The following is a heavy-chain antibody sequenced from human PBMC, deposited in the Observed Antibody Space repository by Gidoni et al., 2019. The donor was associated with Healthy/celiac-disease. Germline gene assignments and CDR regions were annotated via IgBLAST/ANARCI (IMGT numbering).Heavy chain of an antibody. V-gene: IGHV4-34*01. CDR1: GGSFSGYY. CDR2: INHSGST. CDR3: ATTSSPYCSGGSCYLRVGLNWFDP. Sequence: QVQLQQWGAGLLKPSETLSLTCAVYGGSFSGYYWSWIRQPPGKGLEWIGEINHSGSTTYNPSLKSRVTISVDTSKNQFSLKLSSVTAADTAVYYCATTSSPYCSGGSCYLRVGLNWFDPWGQGTLVTVSS. D-gene: IGHD2-15*01. J-gene: IGHJ5*02.